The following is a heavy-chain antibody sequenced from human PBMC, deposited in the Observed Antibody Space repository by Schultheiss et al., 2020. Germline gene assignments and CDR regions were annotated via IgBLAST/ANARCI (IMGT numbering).Heavy chain of an antibody. Sequence: GGSLRLSCAGSGFTFDDYAMHWVRQAPGKGLEWVSGISWNSGSIGYADSVQGRFTISRDNSKNTLYLQMNSLRARDTAVYYCANGENSSGYHSYFDYWGQGTLVTVSS. CDR2: ISWNSGSI. CDR1: GFTFDDYA. V-gene: IGHV3-9*01. CDR3: ANGENSSGYHSYFDY. D-gene: IGHD6-19*01. J-gene: IGHJ4*02.